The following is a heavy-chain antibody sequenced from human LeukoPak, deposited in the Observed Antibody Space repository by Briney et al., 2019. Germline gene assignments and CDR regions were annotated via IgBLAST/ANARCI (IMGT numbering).Heavy chain of an antibody. CDR3: ARDLRYFDWLLPPYYYYGMDV. V-gene: IGHV4-39*01. CDR2: IYYSGST. D-gene: IGHD3-9*01. J-gene: IGHJ6*02. CDR1: GGSISSSSYY. Sequence: KSSETLSLTCTVSGGSISSSSYYWGWIRQPPGKGLEWIGSIYYSGSTYYNPSLKSRVTISVDTSKNQFSLKLSSVTAADTAVYYCARDLRYFDWLLPPYYYYGMDVWGQGTTVTVSS.